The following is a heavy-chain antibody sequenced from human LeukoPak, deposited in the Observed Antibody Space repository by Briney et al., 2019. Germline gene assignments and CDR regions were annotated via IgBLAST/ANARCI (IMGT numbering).Heavy chain of an antibody. CDR3: ARDGYYYDSSGYYSLDY. J-gene: IGHJ4*02. CDR1: GGSISSYY. CDR2: IYTSGST. Sequence: SATLPLTCTVSGGSISSYYWSWIRQPPGKGLEWIGRIYTSGSTNYNPSLKSRVTMSVDTSKNQFSLKLSSVTAADTAVYYCARDGYYYDSSGYYSLDYWGQGTLVTVSS. V-gene: IGHV4-4*07. D-gene: IGHD3-22*01.